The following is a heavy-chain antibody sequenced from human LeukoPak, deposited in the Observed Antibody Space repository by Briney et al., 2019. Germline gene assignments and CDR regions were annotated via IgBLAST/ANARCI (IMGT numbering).Heavy chain of an antibody. D-gene: IGHD7-27*01. V-gene: IGHV6-1*01. Sequence: SQTLSLTCAIPGDRVSSNSAAWNWIRHSPSRGLEWLGRTYYRSKWRNDYAVSVKSRITVNPDTSKNQFSLQLFSVTPEDTAVDYCARLENWVFDYWGQGTQVTVSS. J-gene: IGHJ4*02. CDR3: ARLENWVFDY. CDR1: GDRVSSNSAA. CDR2: TYYRSKWRN.